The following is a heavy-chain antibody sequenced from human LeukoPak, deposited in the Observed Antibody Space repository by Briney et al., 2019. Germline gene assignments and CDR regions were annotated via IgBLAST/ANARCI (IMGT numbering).Heavy chain of an antibody. Sequence: ASVKVSCKASGYTFTMYYIHWVRQAPGQGLEWMGMIKPTDGATTYAQRFQGRVTMTRDMSATTVYMDLRSLRSADTAVYFCAREQRGGLCANLGGLFASYYTYYYMDVWGRGTPVTVSS. CDR2: IKPTDGAT. CDR1: GYTFTMYY. D-gene: IGHD3-16*01. J-gene: IGHJ6*03. V-gene: IGHV1-46*01. CDR3: AREQRGGLCANLGGLFASYYTYYYMDV.